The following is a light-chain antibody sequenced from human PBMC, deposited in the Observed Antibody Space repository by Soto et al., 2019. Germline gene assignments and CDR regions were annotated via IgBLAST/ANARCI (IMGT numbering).Light chain of an antibody. CDR1: QSVSNW. CDR2: EGA. V-gene: IGKV1-5*03. Sequence: DIQMTQSPSALSASVGDRVTITCRASQSVSNWLAWYRQKPGEAPKLLLSEGATLERGVTSRFSGSGSGTEFTLTISSLQPDDFATFYCQQYDTYSRTFGQGTKGEVK. J-gene: IGKJ1*01. CDR3: QQYDTYSRT.